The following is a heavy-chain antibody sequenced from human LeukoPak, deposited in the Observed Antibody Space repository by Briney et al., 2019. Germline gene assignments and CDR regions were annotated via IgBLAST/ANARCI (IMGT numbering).Heavy chain of an antibody. CDR2: IYHTGTA. D-gene: IGHD3-3*02. J-gene: IGHJ4*02. Sequence: PSETLSLTCTVSGNSIISAYYWGWIRQPPGTGLEWIGNIYHTGTAYYNPSLKSRVTISVDTSTNQFSLKLSSVTAADTAVYYCARRHYAFYYSDHWGQATLVIVSS. CDR1: GNSIISAYY. CDR3: ARRHYAFYYSDH. V-gene: IGHV4-38-2*02.